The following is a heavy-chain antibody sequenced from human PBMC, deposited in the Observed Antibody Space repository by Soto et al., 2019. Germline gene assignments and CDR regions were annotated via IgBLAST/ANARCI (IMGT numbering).Heavy chain of an antibody. D-gene: IGHD1-26*01. J-gene: IGHJ4*02. CDR1: GFTFSSYW. CDR2: INSDGSST. Sequence: GGSLRLSCAASGFTFSSYWMHWVRQAPGKGLVWVSRINSDGSSTSYADSVEGRFTISRDNAKNTLYLQMNSLRAEDTAVYYCAGGGSYHPPDYWGQGTLVTVSS. V-gene: IGHV3-74*01. CDR3: AGGGSYHPPDY.